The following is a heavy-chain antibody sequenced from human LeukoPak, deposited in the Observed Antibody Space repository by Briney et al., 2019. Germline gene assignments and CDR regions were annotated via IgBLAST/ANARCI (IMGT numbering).Heavy chain of an antibody. V-gene: IGHV1-2*02. CDR3: ARDTPYCSGGSCYSGNYFDY. D-gene: IGHD2-15*01. Sequence: ASVKVSCKASGYTFTGYYMHWVRQAPGQGLEWMGWINPNSGGTNYAQKFQGRVTMTRDTSISTAYMELSSLRSEDTAVYYCARDTPYCSGGSCYSGNYFDYWGQGTLVTVSS. J-gene: IGHJ4*02. CDR2: INPNSGGT. CDR1: GYTFTGYY.